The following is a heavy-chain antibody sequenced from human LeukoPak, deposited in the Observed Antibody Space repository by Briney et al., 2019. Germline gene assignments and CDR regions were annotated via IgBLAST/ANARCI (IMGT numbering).Heavy chain of an antibody. Sequence: GGSLRLSCAASGFTFSSYAMSWVRQAPGKGLEWVSAISGSGGSTYYADSVKGRFTISRDNSKNTLYLQMNSLRAEDTAVYYCAKDHSGYDFWSGYYHFDYWGQGTLVTVSS. J-gene: IGHJ4*02. CDR1: GFTFSSYA. CDR2: ISGSGGST. V-gene: IGHV3-23*01. D-gene: IGHD3-3*01. CDR3: AKDHSGYDFWSGYYHFDY.